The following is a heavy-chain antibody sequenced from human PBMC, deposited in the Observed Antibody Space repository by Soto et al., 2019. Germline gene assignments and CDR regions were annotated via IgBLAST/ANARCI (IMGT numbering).Heavy chain of an antibody. D-gene: IGHD3-10*01. CDR3: AKAGPGGYYYMDV. J-gene: IGHJ6*03. CDR2: ISYDGSNK. CDR1: GFTFSSYG. V-gene: IGHV3-30*18. Sequence: PGGSLRLSCAASGFTFSSYGMHWVRQAPGRGLEWVAVISYDGSNKYYADSVKGRFTISRDNSKNTLYLQMNSLRAEDTAVYYCAKAGPGGYYYMDVWGKGTTVTVSS.